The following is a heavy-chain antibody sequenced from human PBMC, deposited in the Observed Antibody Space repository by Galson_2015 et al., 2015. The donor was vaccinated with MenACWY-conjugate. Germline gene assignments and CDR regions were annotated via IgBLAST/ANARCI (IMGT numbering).Heavy chain of an antibody. J-gene: IGHJ4*02. V-gene: IGHV1-18*01. Sequence: QSGAEVKKPGASVKVSCKASGYTFSTYGIAWVRQAPGHGLEWMGWISTYNGDTNYAQKFQGRVTMTTDTSTSTAYMELRSLRSDDTAMYYCARLKKRGESDYFWESYGYWGQGTLLTVSS. D-gene: IGHD3-16*01. CDR2: ISTYNGDT. CDR3: ARLKKRGESDYFWESYGY. CDR1: GYTFSTYG.